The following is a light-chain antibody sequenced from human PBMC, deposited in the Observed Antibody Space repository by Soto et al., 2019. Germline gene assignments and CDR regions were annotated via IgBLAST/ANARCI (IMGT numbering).Light chain of an antibody. CDR1: QSVSSN. CDR3: QQYGSSPIT. J-gene: IGKJ5*01. V-gene: IGKV3-20*01. Sequence: EVVMTQSPDTLSVSPGERATLSCRASQSVSSNLAWYQQKPGQAPRLLIYGASTRATGIPDRFSGSGSGTDFTLTISRLEPEDFAVYYCQQYGSSPITFGQGTRLEIK. CDR2: GAS.